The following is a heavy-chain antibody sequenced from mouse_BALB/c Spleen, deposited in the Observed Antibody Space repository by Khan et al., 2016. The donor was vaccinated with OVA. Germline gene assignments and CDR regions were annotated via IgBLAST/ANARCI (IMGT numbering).Heavy chain of an antibody. Sequence: QVQLQQSGPELVKPGASVKMSCKASGYTFTDYVMNWVKQRNGQGLEWIGQIYPGSDSTYYNEKFKGKATLTTDRSYNTYYMQLSYLTTEVTAAYFCARSGWYVFAYWGQGTLVTVSA. V-gene: IGHV1-77*01. CDR1: GYTFTDYV. CDR3: ARSGWYVFAY. J-gene: IGHJ3*01. D-gene: IGHD2-14*01. CDR2: IYPGSDST.